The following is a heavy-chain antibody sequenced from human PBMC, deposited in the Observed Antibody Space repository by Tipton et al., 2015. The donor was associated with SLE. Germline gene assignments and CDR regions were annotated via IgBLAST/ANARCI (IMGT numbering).Heavy chain of an antibody. D-gene: IGHD3-22*01. Sequence: GLVKPSETLSLTCTASGGSISSSSYYWGWIRQPPGKGLEWIGSIYYSGSTYYNPSLKSRVTISVDTSKNQFSLKLSSVTAADTAVYYCARTYYYDSSGSDAFDIWGQGTMVTVSS. V-gene: IGHV4-39*01. J-gene: IGHJ3*02. CDR3: ARTYYYDSSGSDAFDI. CDR1: GGSISSSSYY. CDR2: IYYSGST.